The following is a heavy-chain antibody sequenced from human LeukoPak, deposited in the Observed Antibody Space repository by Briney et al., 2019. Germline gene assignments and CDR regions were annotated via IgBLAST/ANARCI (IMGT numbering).Heavy chain of an antibody. J-gene: IGHJ4*02. CDR1: GYTLTELS. CDR3: ARDTPYDFWSGSDQYYFDY. D-gene: IGHD3-3*01. Sequence: ASVKVSCKVSGYTLTELSMHWVRQAPGKGLEWMGGFDPEDGETIYAQKFQGRVTMTEDTSTDTAYMELSSLRSEDTAVYYWARDTPYDFWSGSDQYYFDYWGQGTLVTVSS. CDR2: FDPEDGET. V-gene: IGHV1-24*01.